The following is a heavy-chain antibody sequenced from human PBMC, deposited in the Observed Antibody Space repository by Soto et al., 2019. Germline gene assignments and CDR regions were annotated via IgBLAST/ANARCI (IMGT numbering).Heavy chain of an antibody. J-gene: IGHJ4*02. V-gene: IGHV3-48*03. Sequence: EVQLVESGRGLVQPGGSLRLSCATSGFTFSSYEMNWVRQAPGAGLEWVSYIGTSGNSVYYADSVKGRFTVSRDNAKNSLYLQMNSLRAEDTAVYYCARDLYFYGSGSSLDYWGPGTLVTVSS. D-gene: IGHD3-10*01. CDR2: IGTSGNSV. CDR1: GFTFSSYE. CDR3: ARDLYFYGSGSSLDY.